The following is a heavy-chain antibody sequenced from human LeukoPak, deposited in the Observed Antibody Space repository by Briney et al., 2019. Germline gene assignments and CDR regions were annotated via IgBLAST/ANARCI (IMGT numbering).Heavy chain of an antibody. CDR1: GFTFVSHS. J-gene: IGHJ6*04. Sequence: GGSLRLSCVVSGFTFVSHSMHWVRQAPGKGLEWVAFIRYDGSLKYYADSVKGRFTISRDNSKNTLYVQMNSLRGEDTAVYYCARDGTPIYSSGWVYMDVWGKGTTVTISS. D-gene: IGHD6-25*01. CDR3: ARDGTPIYSSGWVYMDV. CDR2: IRYDGSLK. V-gene: IGHV3-30*02.